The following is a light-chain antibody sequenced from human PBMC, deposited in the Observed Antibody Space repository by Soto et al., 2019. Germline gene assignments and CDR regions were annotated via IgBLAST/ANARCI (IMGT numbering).Light chain of an antibody. J-gene: IGLJ2*01. V-gene: IGLV2-11*01. CDR2: AVS. CDR3: CSYARTYRLMI. Sequence: QSALTQPRSVSGSPGQSVTISCTGNYSDIGSYNDVSWYQHHPAKAPRLMIFAVSQRPSGVPDRFSGSKSGNTASLTIPGLQTEDEADYYCCSYARTYRLMIFGEGTKLTVL. CDR1: YSDIGSYND.